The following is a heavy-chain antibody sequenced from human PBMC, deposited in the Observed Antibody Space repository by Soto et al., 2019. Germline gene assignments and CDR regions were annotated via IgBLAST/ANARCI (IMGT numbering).Heavy chain of an antibody. D-gene: IGHD2-2*01. V-gene: IGHV3-23*01. CDR3: ARDAQQKPKETSPYCISISCYXGDYCYRMAV. CDR2: ISGTGTNT. Sequence: GGSLRLSCAASGFTFSSNATSWVRQAPGKGLEWVSGISGTGTNTYYADSVKGRFTISRDNSKNTLFLQMNSLRAEDTAVYYCARDAQQKPKETSPYCISISCYXGDYCYRMAVWARGSTVTVSS. CDR1: GFTFSSNA. J-gene: IGHJ6*02.